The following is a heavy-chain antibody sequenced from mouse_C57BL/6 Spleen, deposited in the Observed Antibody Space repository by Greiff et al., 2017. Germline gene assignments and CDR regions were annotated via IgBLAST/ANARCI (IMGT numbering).Heavy chain of an antibody. D-gene: IGHD2-1*01. J-gene: IGHJ2*01. CDR2: IFPGSGST. CDR3: ARRGASYGNSLDY. CDR1: GYTFTDYY. Sequence: QVQLKESGPELVKPGASVKISCKASGYTFTDYYINWVKQRPGQGLEWIGWIFPGSGSTYYNEKFKGKATLTVDKSSSTAYMLLSSLTSEDSAVYFCARRGASYGNSLDYWGQGTTLTVSS. V-gene: IGHV1-75*01.